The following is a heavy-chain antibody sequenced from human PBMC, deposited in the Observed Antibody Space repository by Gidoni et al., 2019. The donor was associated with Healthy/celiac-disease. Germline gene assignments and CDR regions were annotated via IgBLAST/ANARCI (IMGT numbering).Heavy chain of an antibody. D-gene: IGHD3-22*01. CDR1: GFTFSSYA. J-gene: IGHJ4*02. CDR3: AKGGYFSPGY. CDR2: ISGSGGRT. Sequence: EVQLVESGGGLVQPGGSLRLSCAAPGFTFSSYAMSWVRQAPGKGMELVSAISGSGGRTYYADSVKGRFTISRDNSKNTLYLQMNSLRAEDTAVYYCAKGGYFSPGYWGQGTLVTVSS. V-gene: IGHV3-23*04.